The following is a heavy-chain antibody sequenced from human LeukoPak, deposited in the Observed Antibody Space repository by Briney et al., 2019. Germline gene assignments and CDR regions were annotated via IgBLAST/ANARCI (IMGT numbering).Heavy chain of an antibody. J-gene: IGHJ5*02. V-gene: IGHV4-34*01. D-gene: IGHD5-18*01. Sequence: SETLSLTCAVYGGSFSGYYWSWIRQPPGKGLEWIGEINHSGSTNYNPSLKSRVTISVDTSKNQFSLQLNSVTPEDTAVYYCARGYSYGNPWGQGTLVTVSS. CDR3: ARGYSYGNP. CDR1: GGSFSGYY. CDR2: INHSGST.